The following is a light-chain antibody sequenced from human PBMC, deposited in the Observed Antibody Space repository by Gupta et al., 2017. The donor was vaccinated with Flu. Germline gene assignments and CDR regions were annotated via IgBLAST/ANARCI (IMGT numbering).Light chain of an antibody. CDR1: QSLLHTNGYNY. CDR2: LGS. CDR3: MQALQNPWT. Sequence: IVMPQSPPSLSVTPGEPASISCRSSQSLLHTNGYNYVDWYLQKPGQSPHVLIFLGSSRASGVPDRFSGSGSGTYFTLKISRVEAEDVGIYYCMQALQNPWTFGQGTKVEVK. V-gene: IGKV2-28*01. J-gene: IGKJ1*01.